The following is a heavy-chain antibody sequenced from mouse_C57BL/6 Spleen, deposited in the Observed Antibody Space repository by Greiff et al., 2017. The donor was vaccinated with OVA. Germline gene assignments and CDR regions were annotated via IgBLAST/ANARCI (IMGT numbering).Heavy chain of an antibody. J-gene: IGHJ4*01. CDR2: IWSDGST. D-gene: IGHD2-5*01. Sequence: VMLVESGPGLVAPSQSLSITCTVSGFSLTSYGVHWVRQPPGKGLEWLVVIWSDGSTTYNSALKSRLSISKDNSKSQVFLKMNSLQTDDTAMYYCARHTYYSNLYAMDYWGQGTSVTVSS. CDR1: GFSLTSYG. CDR3: ARHTYYSNLYAMDY. V-gene: IGHV2-6-1*01.